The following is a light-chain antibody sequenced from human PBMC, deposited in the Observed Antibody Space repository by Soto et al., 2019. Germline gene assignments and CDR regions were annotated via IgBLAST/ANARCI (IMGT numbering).Light chain of an antibody. Sequence: AIQMTQSPSSLSATVGDRVTITCRTSQDIRNDLGWYQQKPGKAPKLLIYATSTLHSGVTSRFSGSGSGTHFTLTISSLQPEDFATYYCLQVSSYPRTFGQGTKLEIK. CDR2: ATS. CDR1: QDIRND. CDR3: LQVSSYPRT. J-gene: IGKJ2*01. V-gene: IGKV1-6*01.